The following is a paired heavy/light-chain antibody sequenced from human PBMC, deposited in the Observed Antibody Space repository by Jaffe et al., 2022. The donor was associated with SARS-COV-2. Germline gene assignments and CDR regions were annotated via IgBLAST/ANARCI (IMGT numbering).Heavy chain of an antibody. V-gene: IGHV3-33*06. CDR2: IWYDGSNK. CDR3: ANWGSPKTKDYGMDV. J-gene: IGHJ6*02. D-gene: IGHD7-27*01. Sequence: QVQLVESGGGVVQPGRSLRLSCAASGFTFSSYGMHWVRQAPGKGLEWVAVIWYDGSNKYYADSVKGRFTISRDNSKNTLYLQMNSLRAEDTAVYYCANWGSPKTKDYGMDVWGQGTTVTVSS. CDR1: GFTFSSYG.
Light chain of an antibody. J-gene: IGLJ2*01. CDR1: TGAVTSGHY. V-gene: IGLV7-46*01. Sequence: QAVVTQEPSLTVSPGGTVTLTCGSSTGAVTSGHYPYWFQQKPGQAPRTLIYDTSNKHSWTPARFSGSLLGGKAALTLSGAQPEDEAEYYCLLSYSGARLVFGGGTKLTVL. CDR2: DTS. CDR3: LLSYSGARLV.